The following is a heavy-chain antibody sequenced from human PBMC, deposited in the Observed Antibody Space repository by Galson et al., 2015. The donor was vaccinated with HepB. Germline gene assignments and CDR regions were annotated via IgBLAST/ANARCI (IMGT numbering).Heavy chain of an antibody. CDR3: ARRGDYYGSGSYYKRGYFDL. V-gene: IGHV5-51*03. D-gene: IGHD3-10*01. Sequence: QSGAEVKKPGESLKISCKGSGYSFTSYWIGWVRQMPGKGLEWMGIIYPGDSDTRYSPSFQGQVTISADKSISTAYLQWSSLKASDTAMYYCARRGDYYGSGSYYKRGYFDLWGRGTLVTVSS. CDR2: IYPGDSDT. J-gene: IGHJ2*01. CDR1: GYSFTSYW.